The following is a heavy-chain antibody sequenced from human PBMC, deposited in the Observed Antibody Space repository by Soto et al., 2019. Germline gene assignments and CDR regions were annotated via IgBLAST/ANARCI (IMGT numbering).Heavy chain of an antibody. D-gene: IGHD3-10*01. CDR3: AHAMIRGPFDY. CDR1: GFSLSTSGVG. Sequence: SGPTLVNPTQTLTLTCTFSGFSLSTSGVGVGWIRQPPGKALEWLVVIFWDDDKRYSPSLKSRLTITKDTSKNQVVLTMTNMDPVETATYYCAHAMIRGPFDYWGQGTLVTVSS. CDR2: IFWDDDK. J-gene: IGHJ4*02. V-gene: IGHV2-5*02.